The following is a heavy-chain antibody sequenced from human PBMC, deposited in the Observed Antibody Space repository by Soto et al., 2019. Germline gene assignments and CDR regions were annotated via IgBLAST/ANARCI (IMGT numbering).Heavy chain of an antibody. J-gene: IGHJ5*02. CDR1: GGSISSGGYS. V-gene: IGHV4-30-2*01. Sequence: QLRLQESGSGLVKPSQTRSLTCAVSGGSISSGGYSWSWIRQPPGQGLEWSGYIYHSGTKYYNPCLKSRVTISVDRSKNQFSLKLSSVTAADTAVYYCARVPDRWGQGTLVTVSS. CDR2: IYHSGTK. D-gene: IGHD2-2*01. CDR3: ARVPDR.